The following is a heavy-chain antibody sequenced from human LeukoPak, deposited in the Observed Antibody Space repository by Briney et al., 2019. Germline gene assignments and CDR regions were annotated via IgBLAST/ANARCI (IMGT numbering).Heavy chain of an antibody. CDR2: ISTSSTYI. CDR3: ARDASGSSIGLIDF. CDR1: EFTLRSYS. D-gene: IGHD1-26*01. V-gene: IGHV3-21*01. Sequence: PGGSLRLSCVASEFTLRSYSMHWVRPAPGKGLEWVSYISTSSTYIYYADSVMGRFTISRDNAKNSLYLHMSSLRAEDTAVYYCARDASGSSIGLIDFWGQGTLVTVSS. J-gene: IGHJ4*02.